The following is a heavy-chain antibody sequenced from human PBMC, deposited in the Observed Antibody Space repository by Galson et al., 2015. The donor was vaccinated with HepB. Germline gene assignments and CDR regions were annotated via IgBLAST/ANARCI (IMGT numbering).Heavy chain of an antibody. V-gene: IGHV3-23*01. Sequence: SLRLSCAASGFTFSNYAMSWVRQASGKGLEWVSVISGSAGTTYYADSVKGRFTISRDNSKNTLYLQMKSLRAEDTAVYYCAKDSPVGTHLWDSYGMDVWGQGTTITVSS. J-gene: IGHJ6*02. CDR1: GFTFSNYA. D-gene: IGHD5-18*01. CDR2: ISGSAGTT. CDR3: AKDSPVGTHLWDSYGMDV.